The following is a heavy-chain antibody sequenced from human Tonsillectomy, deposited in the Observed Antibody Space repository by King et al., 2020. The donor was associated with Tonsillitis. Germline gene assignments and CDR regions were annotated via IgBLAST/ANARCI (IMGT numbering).Heavy chain of an antibody. J-gene: IGHJ4*02. CDR2: IWYDGTNR. Sequence: VQLVESGGGVVQPGRSLRLSCAASGFTFSNYAMHWVRQAPGKGLEWVAVIWYDGTNRNYADSVKGRFTISRANSKNTLFLQIKTLRAEDTAVYYCARLSVGSALRESFDYWGQGTLVTVSS. V-gene: IGHV3-33*01. CDR1: GFTFSNYA. CDR3: ARLSVGSALRESFDY.